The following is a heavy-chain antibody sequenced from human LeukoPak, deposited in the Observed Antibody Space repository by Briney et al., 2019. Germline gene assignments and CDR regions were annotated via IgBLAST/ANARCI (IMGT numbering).Heavy chain of an antibody. D-gene: IGHD3-22*01. CDR3: ARLLDNDISGDPDTFDV. V-gene: IGHV4-59*11. CDR2: VSYTGRT. J-gene: IGHJ3*01. CDR1: GGSLSGHY. Sequence: SETLSLTCTVSGGSLSGHYLSWIRQPPGKRLEWIGYVSYTGRTKYNPSLQSRVTISIDTSKSQFSLKLTSVTSADTAVYPCARLLDNDISGDPDTFDVWGQGTTVIVSS.